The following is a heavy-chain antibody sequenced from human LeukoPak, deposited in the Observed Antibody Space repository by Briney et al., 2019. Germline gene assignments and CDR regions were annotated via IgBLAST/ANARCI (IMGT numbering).Heavy chain of an antibody. Sequence: PGRSLRLSCAASGFTFSSYGMHWVRQAPGKGLEWVAVISYDGSNKYYADSVKGRFTISRDNSKNTLYLQMNSLRAEDTAVYYCAKEEAAAALYYFDYWGQGTLVTVSS. J-gene: IGHJ4*02. CDR1: GFTFSSYG. CDR2: ISYDGSNK. CDR3: AKEEAAAALYYFDY. D-gene: IGHD6-13*01. V-gene: IGHV3-30*18.